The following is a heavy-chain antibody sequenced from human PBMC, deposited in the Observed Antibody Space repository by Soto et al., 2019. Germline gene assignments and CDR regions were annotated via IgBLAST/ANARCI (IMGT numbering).Heavy chain of an antibody. J-gene: IGHJ4*02. CDR1: GGSMYISNW. Sequence: SETLSLTCAVSGGSMYISNWCSWVRQPPGKGLEWIGQIFHSGAANYNLSLKSRVTISLDKSENQFSLKMSSVTAADTAVYCCASLGTTVTSFDSWGQGTLVTVSS. V-gene: IGHV4-4*01. CDR2: IFHSGAA. D-gene: IGHD4-4*01. CDR3: ASLGTTVTSFDS.